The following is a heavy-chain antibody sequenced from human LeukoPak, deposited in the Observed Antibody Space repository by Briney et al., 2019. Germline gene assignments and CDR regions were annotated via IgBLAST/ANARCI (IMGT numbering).Heavy chain of an antibody. CDR2: IDTNTGNP. J-gene: IGHJ4*02. Sequence: ASVKVSCKGSGYTFTKYAISWVRQAPGQGLEYMGWIDTNTGNPMYAQGFTGRFVFSLDTSVSTAYLQISSLKAEDSAIYFCANCYDSSGFFAYWGQGTLVTVSS. V-gene: IGHV7-4-1*02. D-gene: IGHD3-22*01. CDR1: GYTFTKYA. CDR3: ANCYDSSGFFAY.